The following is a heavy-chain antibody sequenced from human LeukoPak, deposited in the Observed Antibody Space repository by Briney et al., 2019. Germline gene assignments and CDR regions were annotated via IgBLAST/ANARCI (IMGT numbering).Heavy chain of an antibody. CDR3: VRGADTGYSSDS. J-gene: IGHJ4*02. V-gene: IGHV3-74*01. CDR1: GFTFSRYW. CDR2: INSDGRST. Sequence: GGSLRLSCVASGFTFSRYWMHWVRQAPGKGLVWVSRINSDGRSTNYADSVKGRFSISRDNAENTLYLQMNSLRVGDTAVYYCVRGADTGYSSDSWGQGTLVTVSS. D-gene: IGHD3-9*01.